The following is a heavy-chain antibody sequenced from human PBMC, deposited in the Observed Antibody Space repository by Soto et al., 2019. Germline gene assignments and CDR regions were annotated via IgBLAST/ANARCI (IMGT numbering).Heavy chain of an antibody. CDR1: GYTFTRYT. J-gene: IGHJ5*02. D-gene: IGHD2-15*01. V-gene: IGHV1-3*01. Sequence: QVQLVQSGAEVKKPGASVKISCKASGYTFTRYTMNWVRQAPGQRLEWMGWINPDNGNTKSSQKFQDRVIITRDTSAGTAYIDLSSLRSEDTAVYYCARGIATGQLDPWGQGTLVTVSS. CDR3: ARGIATGQLDP. CDR2: INPDNGNT.